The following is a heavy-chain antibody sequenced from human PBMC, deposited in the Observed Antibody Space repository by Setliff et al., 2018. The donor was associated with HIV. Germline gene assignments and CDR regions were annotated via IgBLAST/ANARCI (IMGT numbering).Heavy chain of an antibody. CDR2: VATNGGST. CDR1: GFTFSDYY. J-gene: IGHJ4*02. D-gene: IGHD6-25*01. V-gene: IGHV3-23*01. Sequence: GGSLRLSCAASGFTFSDYYLNWFRQAPGKGLEWVSSVATNGGSTYYAASVQGRFTISSDNSKSVVYLQMNSLRAEDTAVYYCVQGGLSSGWGSFWGQGTLVTVSS. CDR3: VQGGLSSGWGSF.